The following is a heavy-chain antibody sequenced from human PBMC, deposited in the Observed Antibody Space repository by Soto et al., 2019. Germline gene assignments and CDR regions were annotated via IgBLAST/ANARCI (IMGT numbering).Heavy chain of an antibody. V-gene: IGHV3-23*01. J-gene: IGHJ3*02. D-gene: IGHD3-10*01. CDR2: ISGSGGST. Sequence: PGGSLRLSCVASGFTFSVYAMSWVRQAPGKGLEWVSDISGSGGSTYYADSVKGRFTISRNNSKNTVYLHMNNLRVEDTALYYCAKDPYLYGSGNADAFDIWGQGTMVTVSS. CDR1: GFTFSVYA. CDR3: AKDPYLYGSGNADAFDI.